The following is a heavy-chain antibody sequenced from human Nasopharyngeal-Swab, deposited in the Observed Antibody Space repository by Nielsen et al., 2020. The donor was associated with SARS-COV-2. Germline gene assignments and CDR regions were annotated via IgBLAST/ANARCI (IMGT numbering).Heavy chain of an antibody. V-gene: IGHV3-33*01. CDR3: AREGPYSGTNVFDI. Sequence: GESLKISCAASGFSFSNHGMHWVRQAPGKGLAWVAVIWSDGKTTKYADSVKGRLTISRDKSRNTLYLQMNNLRVEDTAIYYCAREGPYSGTNVFDIWGQGTMVTVSS. D-gene: IGHD5-12*01. CDR2: IWSDGKTT. CDR1: GFSFSNHG. J-gene: IGHJ3*02.